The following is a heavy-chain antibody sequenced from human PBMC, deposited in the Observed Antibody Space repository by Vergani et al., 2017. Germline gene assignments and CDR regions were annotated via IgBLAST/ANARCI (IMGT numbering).Heavy chain of an antibody. Sequence: EVQLVESGGGLVQPGGSLRLSCAASGFTVSSNYMSWVRQAPGKGLEWVSVIYSGGSIYYADSVKGRFTISRDNAKNSLYLQMKSLRAEDTAVYYCARDPLGATYSFYYYYGMDVWGQGTTVTVSS. CDR2: IYSGGSI. CDR1: GFTVSSNY. CDR3: ARDPLGATYSFYYYYGMDV. D-gene: IGHD1-26*01. V-gene: IGHV3-53*01. J-gene: IGHJ6*02.